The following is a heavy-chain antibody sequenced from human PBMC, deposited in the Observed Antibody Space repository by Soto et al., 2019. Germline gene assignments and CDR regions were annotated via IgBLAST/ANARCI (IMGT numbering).Heavy chain of an antibody. CDR1: GFTFDDYG. V-gene: IGHV3-20*04. CDR2: INWNGGST. J-gene: IGHJ4*02. CDR3: ARGAGDGDYVSEFDY. D-gene: IGHD4-17*01. Sequence: EVQLVESGGGVVRPGGSLRLSCAASGFTFDDYGMSWVRQAPGKGLEWVSGINWNGGSTGYADSVKGRFTISRDNAKNALYLQMNSLRAGDTALYYCARGAGDGDYVSEFDYWGQGTLVTVSS.